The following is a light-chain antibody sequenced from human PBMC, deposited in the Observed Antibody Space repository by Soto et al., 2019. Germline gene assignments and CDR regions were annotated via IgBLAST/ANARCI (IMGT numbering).Light chain of an antibody. Sequence: DIVMTQSPDSLAVSLGERATINCKSSQNVLYSSNNKNQLAWYQQKPGQPPKLLIYWASTRESGVPDRFSGSGSGTDFILTISSLQAEDVEVYYCQQYYSPPLPFGGGTKVDSK. J-gene: IGKJ4*01. CDR2: WAS. V-gene: IGKV4-1*01. CDR1: QNVLYSSNNKNQ. CDR3: QQYYSPPLP.